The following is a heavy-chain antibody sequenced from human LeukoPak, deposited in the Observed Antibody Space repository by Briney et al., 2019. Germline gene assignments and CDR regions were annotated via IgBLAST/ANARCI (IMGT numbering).Heavy chain of an antibody. D-gene: IGHD3-10*01. CDR3: ASMVRGASDDY. CDR1: GGSFSGYY. J-gene: IGHJ4*02. Sequence: SETLSLTCAVYGGSFSGYYWSWIRQPPGKGLEWIGEINHSGGTNYNPSLKSRVTISVDTSKNQFSLKLSSVTAADTAVYYCASMVRGASDDYWGQGTLVTVSS. V-gene: IGHV4-34*01. CDR2: INHSGGT.